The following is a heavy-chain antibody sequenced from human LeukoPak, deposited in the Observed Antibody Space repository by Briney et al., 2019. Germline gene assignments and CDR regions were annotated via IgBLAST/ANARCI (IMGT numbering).Heavy chain of an antibody. CDR1: GFTFSTYA. D-gene: IGHD6-19*01. CDR2: ISGSGDTT. V-gene: IGHV3-23*01. J-gene: IGHJ4*02. CDR3: AKHSSGWYGDHFDY. Sequence: GGSLRLSCAASGFTFSTYAMSWVRQAPGKGLEWVSAISGSGDTTYYADSVKGRFTISRDNSKNTLYLQMNSLRAEDTAVYYCAKHSSGWYGDHFDYWGQGTLVTVSS.